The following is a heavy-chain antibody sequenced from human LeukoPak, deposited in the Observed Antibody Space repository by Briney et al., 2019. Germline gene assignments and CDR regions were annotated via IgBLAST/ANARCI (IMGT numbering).Heavy chain of an antibody. CDR1: GFTFSSYA. J-gene: IGHJ4*02. CDR3: ARFGKDYGDSYDY. D-gene: IGHD4-17*01. V-gene: IGHV3-23*01. CDR2: VSGHGGSA. Sequence: SGGSLRLSCAASGFTFSSYAMSWVRQAPGKGLEWVSAVSGHGGSAYYADSVKGRFIISRDNSKNTLYLQMNSLRAEDTAVYYCARFGKDYGDSYDYWGQGTLVTVSS.